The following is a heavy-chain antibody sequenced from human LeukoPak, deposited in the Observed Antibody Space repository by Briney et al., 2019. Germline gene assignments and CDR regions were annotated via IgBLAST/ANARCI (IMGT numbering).Heavy chain of an antibody. D-gene: IGHD3-22*01. J-gene: IGHJ5*02. CDR2: IIPIFGTA. CDR3: ARRVVTHNLAYNWFDP. V-gene: IGHV1-69*13. CDR1: GGTFSSYA. Sequence: GASVKVSCKASGGTFSSYAISWVRQAPGQGLEWMGGIIPIFGTANYAQKFQGRVTITADESTSTAYMELSSLRSEDTAVYYCARRVVTHNLAYNWFDPWGQGTLVTVSS.